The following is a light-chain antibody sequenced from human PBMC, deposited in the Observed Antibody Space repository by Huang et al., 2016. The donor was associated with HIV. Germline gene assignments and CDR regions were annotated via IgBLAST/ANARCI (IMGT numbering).Light chain of an antibody. CDR1: QDIANY. J-gene: IGKJ1*01. CDR3: QQYDSLPPWT. V-gene: IGKV1-33*01. CDR2: DAS. Sequence: DIQMTQSPSSLSASVGDRVTISCQASQDIANYLNWYQQKPGQAPKLLIYDASTLQTGFPSIFSGSGSGTDFSFTISSLQPEDIATYYCQQYDSLPPWTFGQGTKVEIQ.